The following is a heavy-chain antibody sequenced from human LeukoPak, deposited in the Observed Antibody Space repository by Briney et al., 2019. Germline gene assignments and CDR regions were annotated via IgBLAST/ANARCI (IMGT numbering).Heavy chain of an antibody. CDR1: GFAFNTYA. D-gene: IGHD3-10*01. Sequence: LAGGSLILSCAASGFAFNTYAMHWVRQAPGQGLEWVALIWHDGSHKFYSNSVRGQFTISRDNSKNTVSLQMNNLRPEDTAVYYCAREIFGSGSCPDFWGQGTLVTVSS. J-gene: IGHJ4*02. CDR2: IWHDGSHK. CDR3: AREIFGSGSCPDF. V-gene: IGHV3-33*01.